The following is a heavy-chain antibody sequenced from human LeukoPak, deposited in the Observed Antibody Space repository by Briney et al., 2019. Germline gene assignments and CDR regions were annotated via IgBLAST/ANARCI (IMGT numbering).Heavy chain of an antibody. D-gene: IGHD6-13*01. J-gene: IGHJ4*02. V-gene: IGHV4-59*08. CDR1: GGSISSYF. CDR2: IYYSGTT. Sequence: SETLSLTCTVSGGSISSYFWSWIRQPPGKGLEWIGYIYYSGTTNYNPSLKSRVTISVDTSKNQFSLKLNSVTAADTAVYYCARRYSSSWYDYWGQGTLVTVSS. CDR3: ARRYSSSWYDY.